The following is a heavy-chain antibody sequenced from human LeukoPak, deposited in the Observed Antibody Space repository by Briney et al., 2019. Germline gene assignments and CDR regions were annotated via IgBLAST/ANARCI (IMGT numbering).Heavy chain of an antibody. CDR2: ISSNGGST. Sequence: GGSLRLSCAASGFTFSSYATHWVRQAPGKGLEYVSAISSNGGSTYYANSVKGRFTISRDNSKNTLYLQMGSLRAEDMAVYYCARASPYIVVVPAAMFDYWGQGTLVTVSS. CDR3: ARASPYIVVVPAAMFDY. V-gene: IGHV3-64*01. J-gene: IGHJ4*02. D-gene: IGHD2-2*01. CDR1: GFTFSSYA.